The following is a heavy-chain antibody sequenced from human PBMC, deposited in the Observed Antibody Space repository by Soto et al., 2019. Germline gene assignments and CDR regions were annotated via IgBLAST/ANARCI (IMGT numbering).Heavy chain of an antibody. J-gene: IGHJ6*02. Sequence: ASVKVSCKASGGTFSSYAISWVRQAPGQGLEWMGGIIPIFGTANYAQKFQGRVTITADESTSTAYMELSSLRSEDTALYYCASLYCSSTSCYGVLEDYYYYGMDVWGQGNTVTVSS. CDR1: GGTFSSYA. D-gene: IGHD2-2*01. CDR3: ASLYCSSTSCYGVLEDYYYYGMDV. CDR2: IIPIFGTA. V-gene: IGHV1-69*13.